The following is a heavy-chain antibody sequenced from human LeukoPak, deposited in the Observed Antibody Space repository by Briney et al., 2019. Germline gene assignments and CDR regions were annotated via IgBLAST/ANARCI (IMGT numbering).Heavy chain of an antibody. J-gene: IGHJ4*02. CDR2: IYSSGST. CDR1: GFSVSSNY. D-gene: IGHD3-10*01. CDR3: TRAHGRITRDAYLDY. V-gene: IGHV3-53*01. Sequence: GGSLRLSCAASGFSVSSNYMSWVRQAPGKGLTWVSIIYSSGSTYYADSVKGRFAISRDDSKNTLHLQMNSLRAEDTAMYYCTRAHGRITRDAYLDYWGQGTLVTVSS.